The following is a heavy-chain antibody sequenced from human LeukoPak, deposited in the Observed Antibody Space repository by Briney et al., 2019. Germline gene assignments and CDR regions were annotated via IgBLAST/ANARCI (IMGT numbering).Heavy chain of an antibody. CDR2: IYPSDSDT. CDR1: GYSFSNYW. D-gene: IGHD5-12*01. V-gene: IGHV5-51*01. J-gene: IGHJ4*02. CDR3: ARPSNSGYDF. Sequence: GESLKISCKASGYSFSNYWIGWVRQMPGKGLEWMGIIYPSDSDTRYSPSFQGQVTISADKCISTAYLQWSSLKASDTAMYYCARPSNSGYDFWGQGALVTVSS.